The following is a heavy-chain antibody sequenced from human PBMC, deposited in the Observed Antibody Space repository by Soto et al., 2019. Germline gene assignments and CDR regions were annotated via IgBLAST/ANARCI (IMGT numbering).Heavy chain of an antibody. V-gene: IGHV3-23*01. CDR2: TSGAGDTT. J-gene: IGHJ5*02. CDR3: AKDLSPWRCFGLGH. Sequence: EVQLLESGGGSVQTGGSLRLSCAASGFDFRTYAMSWVRQAPGKALEWISATSGAGDTTYYADSVKGRFTISRDNSKSTLYLQMSGLRAEDTAVYYCAKDLSPWRCFGLGHWGQGALVTVSS. D-gene: IGHD3-3*01. CDR1: GFDFRTYA.